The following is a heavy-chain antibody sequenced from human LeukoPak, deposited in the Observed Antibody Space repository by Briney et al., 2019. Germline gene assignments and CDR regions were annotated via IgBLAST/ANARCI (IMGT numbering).Heavy chain of an antibody. J-gene: IGHJ4*02. Sequence: GGSLRLSSAASGFTFSSYSMNWVRQAPGKGLEWVSSISSSSSYIYYADLVKGRFTISRDNAKNSLYLQMNSLRAEDTAVYYCAGAGAGKGVYVYWGQGTLVTVSS. CDR1: GFTFSSYS. D-gene: IGHD6-19*01. CDR3: AGAGAGKGVYVY. V-gene: IGHV3-21*01. CDR2: ISSSSSYI.